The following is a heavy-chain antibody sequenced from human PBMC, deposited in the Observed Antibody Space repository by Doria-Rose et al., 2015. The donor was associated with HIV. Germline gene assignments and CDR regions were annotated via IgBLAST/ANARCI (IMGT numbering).Heavy chain of an antibody. D-gene: IGHD6-13*01. CDR1: GVSLSSPGMG. Sequence: SGPVLVKPTETLTLTCTVSGVSLSSPGMGVSWIRQPPGKALEWLAHIFSDDERSYKTSLKSRLTISRGTSTSQVALTMTDMDPVDTATYYCARIKSSRWYHKYYFDFWGQGTLVIVSA. V-gene: IGHV2-26*01. CDR3: ARIKSSRWYHKYYFDF. J-gene: IGHJ4*02. CDR2: IFSDDER.